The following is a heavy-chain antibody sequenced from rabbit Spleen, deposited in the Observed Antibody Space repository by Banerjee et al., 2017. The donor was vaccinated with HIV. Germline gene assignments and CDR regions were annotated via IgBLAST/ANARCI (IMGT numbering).Heavy chain of an antibody. D-gene: IGHD2-1*01. J-gene: IGHJ4*01. CDR3: ARDFPAVIGWNLNL. CDR1: GFSFINKHG. V-gene: IGHV1S45*01. CDR2: MNTRSGED. Sequence: QEQLVESGGGLVQPGGSLTRTCKASGFSFINKHGMCGVLQAPGKGLEWIACMNTRSGEDVYATWAKGRFTVSKTSSTTVTLQMTSLTAADTATYFCARDFPAVIGWNLNLWGPGTLVTVS.